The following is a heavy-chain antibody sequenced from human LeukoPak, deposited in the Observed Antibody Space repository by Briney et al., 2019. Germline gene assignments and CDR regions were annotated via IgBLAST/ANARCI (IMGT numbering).Heavy chain of an antibody. J-gene: IGHJ5*02. CDR3: ARDRVTDYYDGSGYYYNWFDP. Sequence: SETLSLTCTVSGGSISTYYWSWIRQPPGKGLEWIGFIYYSGSTNYNPSLKSRITMSVDTSKNQFSLKLNSVTAADTAVYYCARDRVTDYYDGSGYYYNWFDPWGQGTLVTVSS. D-gene: IGHD3-22*01. CDR2: IYYSGST. V-gene: IGHV4-59*01. CDR1: GGSISTYY.